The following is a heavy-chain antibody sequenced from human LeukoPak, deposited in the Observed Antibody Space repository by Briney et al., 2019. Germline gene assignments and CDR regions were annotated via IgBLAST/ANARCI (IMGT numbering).Heavy chain of an antibody. CDR3: ARAVSGWQAIDY. Sequence: GGSLRLSCAASGFTFDDYGMSWVRQAPGKGLEWVSGINWNGGSTGYADSVKGRFTISRDNAKEMVHLQMNSLRAEDTAVYYCARAVSGWQAIDYWGQGTLVTVSS. V-gene: IGHV3-20*04. CDR1: GFTFDDYG. CDR2: INWNGGST. D-gene: IGHD6-19*01. J-gene: IGHJ4*02.